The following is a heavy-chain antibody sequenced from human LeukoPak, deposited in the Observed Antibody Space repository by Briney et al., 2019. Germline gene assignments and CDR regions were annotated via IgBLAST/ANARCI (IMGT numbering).Heavy chain of an antibody. D-gene: IGHD3-22*01. J-gene: IGHJ5*02. Sequence: ASVKVSCKASGYTFTDYYMHWVRQAPGQGLEWMGWINPNSGGTNYAQKFQGRATMTRDTSISTAYMELSRLRSDDTAVYYCARVRFGYYDSSGYLNWFDPWGQGTLVTVSS. CDR1: GYTFTDYY. CDR2: INPNSGGT. CDR3: ARVRFGYYDSSGYLNWFDP. V-gene: IGHV1-2*02.